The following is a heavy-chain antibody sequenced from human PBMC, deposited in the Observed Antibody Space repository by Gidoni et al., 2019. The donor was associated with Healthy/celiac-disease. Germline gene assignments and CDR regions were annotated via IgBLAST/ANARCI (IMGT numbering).Heavy chain of an antibody. CDR2: ISSSSSYI. Sequence: EVQLVESGGGLVKPGGSLRLSCAASGFTFSSYSMNWVRQAPGKGLEWVSSISSSSSYIYYAYSVKGRFTISRDNAKNSLYLQMNSLRAEDTAVYYCARDLYGGSMDVWGQGTTVTVSS. CDR3: ARDLYGGSMDV. CDR1: GFTFSSYS. D-gene: IGHD4-17*01. J-gene: IGHJ6*02. V-gene: IGHV3-21*01.